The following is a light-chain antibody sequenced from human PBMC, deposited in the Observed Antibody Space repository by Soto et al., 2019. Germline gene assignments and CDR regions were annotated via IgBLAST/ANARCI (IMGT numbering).Light chain of an antibody. CDR2: GAS. CDR1: QSVSSN. J-gene: IGKJ5*01. Sequence: EIVMTQSPATLSVSPGERATLSCRASQSVSSNLAWYQQKPGQAPRLLIYGASTRATGIPARFSGSGSGTEFTLTISSLQSADFAVYYCQHYNNWPITLGRGTRLEI. V-gene: IGKV3-15*01. CDR3: QHYNNWPIT.